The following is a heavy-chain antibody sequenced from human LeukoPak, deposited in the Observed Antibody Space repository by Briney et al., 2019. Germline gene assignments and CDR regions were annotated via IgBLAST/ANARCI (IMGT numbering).Heavy chain of an antibody. CDR2: LNGGRT. Sequence: GGSLRLSCAASGFTFSNYAMSWVRQAPGKGLEWIAALNGGRTFFQDSVRGRFTISRDNSKNTLYLQLNSLRGDDTAVYYCVKEVTGYGYFDYWGRGTLVTVSS. V-gene: IGHV3-23*01. CDR1: GFTFSNYA. D-gene: IGHD2-2*03. J-gene: IGHJ4*02. CDR3: VKEVTGYGYFDY.